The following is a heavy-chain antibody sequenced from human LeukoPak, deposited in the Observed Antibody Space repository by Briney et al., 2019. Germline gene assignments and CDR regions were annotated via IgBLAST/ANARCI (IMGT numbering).Heavy chain of an antibody. Sequence: PSETLSLTCAVYGGSFSGYYWSWIRQPPGKGLEWIGEINHSGSTNYNPSLKSRVTISVDTSKNQFSLKLGSVTAADTAVYYCARGINYGDYVSWSSGWYFDLWGRGTLVTVSS. CDR3: ARGINYGDYVSWSSGWYFDL. J-gene: IGHJ2*01. V-gene: IGHV4-34*01. D-gene: IGHD4-17*01. CDR1: GGSFSGYY. CDR2: INHSGST.